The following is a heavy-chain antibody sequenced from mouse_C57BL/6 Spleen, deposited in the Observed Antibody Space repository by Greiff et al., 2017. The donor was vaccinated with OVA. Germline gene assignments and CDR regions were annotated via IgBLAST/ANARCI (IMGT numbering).Heavy chain of an antibody. CDR2: IYPGDGDT. D-gene: IGHD2-5*01. V-gene: IGHV1-82*01. CDR1: GYAFSSPW. J-gene: IGHJ2*01. Sequence: VKLMESGPELVKPGASVKISCKASGYAFSSPWMNWVKQRPGKGLEWIGRIYPGDGDTNYNGKFKGKATLTADKSSSTAYMQLSSLTSEDSAVYFCAGGAYDSNNLDYWGQGTTLTVSS. CDR3: AGGAYDSNNLDY.